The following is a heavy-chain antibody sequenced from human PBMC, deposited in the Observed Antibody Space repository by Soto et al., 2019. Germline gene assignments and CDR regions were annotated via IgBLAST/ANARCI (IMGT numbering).Heavy chain of an antibody. J-gene: IGHJ4*02. CDR2: ISYGGTT. CDR1: GGSMNSGGYC. Sequence: QVQLQESGPGLVKPSQTLSLTCTVSGGSMNSGGYCWNWIRQHPGEGLEWIGCISYGGTTSYNPSLKRRLTISVDPSKNQFSLMLNSVTAADTAVYYCSRGILVWGQGTLITVSS. V-gene: IGHV4-31*03. D-gene: IGHD2-15*01. CDR3: SRGILV.